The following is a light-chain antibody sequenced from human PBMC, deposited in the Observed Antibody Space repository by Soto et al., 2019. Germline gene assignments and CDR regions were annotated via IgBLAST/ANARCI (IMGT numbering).Light chain of an antibody. CDR2: HAS. V-gene: IGKV1-5*01. CDR1: QSISNW. Sequence: DIKMTQSPSTLPASVGERITITCRASQSISNWLAWYQKKRGTAPKFLIYHASNLKSEVPSRFSGSGSATEFTLTISSLQPDDFATYYCQQYNSYSFGQGTKVEIK. CDR3: QQYNSYS. J-gene: IGKJ1*01.